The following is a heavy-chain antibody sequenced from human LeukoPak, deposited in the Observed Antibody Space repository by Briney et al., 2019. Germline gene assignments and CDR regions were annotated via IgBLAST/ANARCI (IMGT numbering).Heavy chain of an antibody. Sequence: PSETLSLTCTVSGGSISSSSYYWGWIRQPPGKGLEWIGSIYYSGSTYYNPSLKSRVTISVDTSKNQFSLKLSSVTAADTAVYYCARRGYYDSSGYPLYYYCYYMDVWGKGTTVTVSS. CDR2: IYYSGST. CDR1: GGSISSSSYY. V-gene: IGHV4-39*01. J-gene: IGHJ6*03. D-gene: IGHD3-22*01. CDR3: ARRGYYDSSGYPLYYYCYYMDV.